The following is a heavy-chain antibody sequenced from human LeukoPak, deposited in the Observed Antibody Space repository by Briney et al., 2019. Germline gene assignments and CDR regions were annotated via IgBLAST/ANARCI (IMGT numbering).Heavy chain of an antibody. J-gene: IGHJ4*02. V-gene: IGHV4-59*01. Sequence: PSETLSLTCTVSGGSISSYYWSWVRQPPGKGLEWIGYIYYSGSTNYNPSLKSRVTISVDTSKNQFSLKLSSVTAADTAVYYCATIRGVTSYYFDYWGQGTLVTVSS. CDR2: IYYSGST. CDR1: GGSISSYY. D-gene: IGHD3-10*01. CDR3: ATIRGVTSYYFDY.